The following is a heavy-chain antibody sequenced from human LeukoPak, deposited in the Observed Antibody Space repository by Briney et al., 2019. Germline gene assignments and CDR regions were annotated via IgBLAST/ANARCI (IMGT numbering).Heavy chain of an antibody. V-gene: IGHV3-7*05. CDR3: ARDPKNGAIAGFY. CDR2: IKQEGSEK. J-gene: IGHJ4*02. D-gene: IGHD6-19*01. CDR1: GFSFSNYG. Sequence: GGPLRLSCVASGFSFSNYGMSWVRQAPGKGLEWVVNIKQEGSEKYYADSVKDRFTISRDNAKNSLYLQMNSLRAEDTAVYYCARDPKNGAIAGFYWGQGTLVTVSS.